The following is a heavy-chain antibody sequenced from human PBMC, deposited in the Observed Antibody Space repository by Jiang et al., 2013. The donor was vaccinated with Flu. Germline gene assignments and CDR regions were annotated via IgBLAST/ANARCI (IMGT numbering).Heavy chain of an antibody. J-gene: IGHJ3*02. CDR3: ARESDNSGNSGAFDI. CDR2: INHGGSA. V-gene: IGHV4-34*01. D-gene: IGHD4-23*01. Sequence: GSGLVKPSETLSLTCAVYGGSFSGFFWSWIRQPPGKGLEWIGEINHGGSANYNPSLKSRVTISVDTSKNQFSLKLSSVTAADTAMYYCARESDNSGNSGAFDIVGPRDNGHRLF. CDR1: GGSFSGFF.